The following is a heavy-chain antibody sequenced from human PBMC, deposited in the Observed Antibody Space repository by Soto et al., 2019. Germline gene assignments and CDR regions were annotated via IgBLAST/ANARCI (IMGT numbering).Heavy chain of an antibody. CDR2: ISAYNGNT. V-gene: IGHV1-18*01. CDR3: ARARAYGSSTSCYPLGDGWCDP. CDR1: GYTFTSYG. J-gene: IGHJ5*02. D-gene: IGHD2-2*01. Sequence: QVQLVQSGAEVKKPGASVKVSCKASGYTFTSYGISWVRQAPGQGLEWMGWISAYNGNTNYAQKLQGRVTMTTDTSTSTAYMELRSLRSDDTAVYYCARARAYGSSTSCYPLGDGWCDPWGQGTLVTVSS.